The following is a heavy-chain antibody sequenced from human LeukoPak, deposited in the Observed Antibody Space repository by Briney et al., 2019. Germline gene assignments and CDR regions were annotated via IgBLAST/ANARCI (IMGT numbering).Heavy chain of an antibody. CDR2: ISGSGGST. CDR1: GFTFNTYG. V-gene: IGHV3-23*01. CDR3: ARTAMGGSGFDP. J-gene: IGHJ5*02. Sequence: PGGSLRLSCAASGFTFNTYGMNWVRQAPGKGLEWVSAISGSGGSTYYADSVKGRFTISRDNSKNSLYLQMNSLRAEDTALYYCARTAMGGSGFDPWGQGTLVTVSS. D-gene: IGHD5-18*01.